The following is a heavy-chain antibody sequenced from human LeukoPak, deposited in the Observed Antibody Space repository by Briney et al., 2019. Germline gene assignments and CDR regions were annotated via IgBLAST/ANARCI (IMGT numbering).Heavy chain of an antibody. Sequence: ASVKVSCKASGYTFTGYYMHWVRQAPGQGLEWMGWINPNHGDTNYAQKFQDRVSMTRDTSISTAYMHLSRLRSADTAVYYCARSPHILTGENFDYWGQGTLVTVSS. CDR1: GYTFTGYY. D-gene: IGHD3-9*01. CDR2: INPNHGDT. V-gene: IGHV1-2*02. CDR3: ARSPHILTGENFDY. J-gene: IGHJ4*02.